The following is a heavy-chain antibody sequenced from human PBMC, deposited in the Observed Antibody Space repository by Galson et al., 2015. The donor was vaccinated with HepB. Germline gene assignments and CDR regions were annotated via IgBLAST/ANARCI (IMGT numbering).Heavy chain of an antibody. Sequence: SLRLSCAASGFTFGDYAMSWFRQAPGKGLEWVGFIRSKAYGGTTEYAASVKGRFTISRDDSRSIAYLQMNSLKTEDTAVYYCIRDDPSVVVAPYSHYDSSGWGVYWGQGTLVTVSS. D-gene: IGHD3-22*01. V-gene: IGHV3-49*03. J-gene: IGHJ4*02. CDR1: GFTFGDYA. CDR3: IRDDPSVVVAPYSHYDSSGWGVY. CDR2: IRSKAYGGTT.